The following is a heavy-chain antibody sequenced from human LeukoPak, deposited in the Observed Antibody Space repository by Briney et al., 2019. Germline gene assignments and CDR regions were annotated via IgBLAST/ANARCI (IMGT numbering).Heavy chain of an antibody. J-gene: IGHJ4*02. CDR2: ISYDGSNK. V-gene: IGHV3-30*04. Sequence: PGGSLRLSCAASGFTFSSYAMHWVRQAPGKGLEWVAVISYDGSNKYYADSVKGRFTISRDNSKNTLYLQVNSLRAEDTAVYYCARVLTGYYNFDYWGQGTLVTVSS. D-gene: IGHD3-9*01. CDR3: ARVLTGYYNFDY. CDR1: GFTFSSYA.